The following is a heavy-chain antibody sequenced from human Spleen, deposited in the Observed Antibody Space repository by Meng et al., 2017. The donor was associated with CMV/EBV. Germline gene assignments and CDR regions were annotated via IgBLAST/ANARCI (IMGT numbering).Heavy chain of an antibody. CDR3: AKDIEGTAMVTDY. Sequence: GESLKISCAASGFTVSSNYMSWVRQAPGKGLEWVSVIYSGGSTYYADSVKGRFTISRDNSKNTLYLQMNSLRAEDTALYYCAKDIEGTAMVTDYWGQGTLVTVSS. D-gene: IGHD5-18*01. V-gene: IGHV3-53*05. CDR2: IYSGGST. CDR1: GFTVSSNY. J-gene: IGHJ4*02.